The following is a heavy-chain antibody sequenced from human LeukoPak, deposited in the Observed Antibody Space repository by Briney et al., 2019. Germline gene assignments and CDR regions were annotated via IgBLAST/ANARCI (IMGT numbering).Heavy chain of an antibody. Sequence: ASVKVSCKASGGTFSSYAISWVRQAPGQGLEWMGGIIPIFGTANYAQKFQGRVTITADESTSTAYMELSSLRSEDTAVYYCARVQPPAGAGGPFDYWGQGTLVTVSS. CDR1: GGTFSSYA. J-gene: IGHJ4*02. D-gene: IGHD6-13*01. V-gene: IGHV1-69*13. CDR2: IIPIFGTA. CDR3: ARVQPPAGAGGPFDY.